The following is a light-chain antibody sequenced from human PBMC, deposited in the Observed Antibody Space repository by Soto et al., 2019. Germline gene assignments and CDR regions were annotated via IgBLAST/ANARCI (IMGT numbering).Light chain of an antibody. J-gene: IGKJ1*01. CDR3: QQTDSTPQT. Sequence: DIQMTQSPSSLSASVGDRVIISCRARQSIRTYVSWYQQKPGTAPKLLIRAASTLQSGVPSRFSGSGSGTDFTLTISSLQIEDFATYFCQQTDSTPQTFGQGTNVEI. V-gene: IGKV1-39*01. CDR2: AAS. CDR1: QSIRTY.